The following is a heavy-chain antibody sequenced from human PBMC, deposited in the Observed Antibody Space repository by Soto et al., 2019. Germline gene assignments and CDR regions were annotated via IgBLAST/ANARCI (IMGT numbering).Heavy chain of an antibody. Sequence: GASVKVSCKASGGTFTSYAISWVRQAPGQGLEWMGGIIPIFGTANYAQKFQGRVTITADESTSTAYMELSSLRSEDTAVYYCAREPNFSNYDIVTGPHPGGMDARGQGTTVTV. V-gene: IGHV1-69*13. D-gene: IGHD3-9*01. CDR2: IIPIFGTA. CDR3: AREPNFSNYDIVTGPHPGGMDA. J-gene: IGHJ6*02. CDR1: GGTFTSYA.